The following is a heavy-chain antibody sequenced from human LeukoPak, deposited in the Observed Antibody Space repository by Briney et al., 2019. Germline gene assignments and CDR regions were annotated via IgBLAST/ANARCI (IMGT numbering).Heavy chain of an antibody. CDR3: ARARGKFSGWYRRDYYYYMDV. V-gene: IGHV4-61*02. CDR1: GDSISSGDYC. Sequence: SQTLSLTCTVSGDSISSGDYCWSWIRQPAGKGLEWIGRISSSGSTNYNPSLKSRVTISVDTSKNQFSLKLSSVTAADTAVYYCARARGKFSGWYRRDYYYYMDVWGKGTTVTISS. CDR2: ISSSGST. J-gene: IGHJ6*03. D-gene: IGHD6-19*01.